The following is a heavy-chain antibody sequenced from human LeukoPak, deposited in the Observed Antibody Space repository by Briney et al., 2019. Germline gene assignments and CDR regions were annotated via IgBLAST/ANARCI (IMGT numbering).Heavy chain of an antibody. CDR2: IKSKTGGGTT. V-gene: IGHV3-15*01. CDR3: TARCCRSTSCYGEYFQR. J-gene: IGHJ1*01. CDR1: GFTFSNAW. D-gene: IGHD2-2*01. Sequence: GGSLRPSCAASGFTFSNAWMSWVRQAPGKGLEWVGRIKSKTGGGTTDYAAPVKGRFTISRDDSKNTLYLQMNSLKTEDTAVYYCTARCCRSTSCYGEYFQRWGQGTLVTVSS.